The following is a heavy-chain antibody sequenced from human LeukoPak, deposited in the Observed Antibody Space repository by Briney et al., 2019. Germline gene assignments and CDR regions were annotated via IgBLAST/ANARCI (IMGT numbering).Heavy chain of an antibody. J-gene: IGHJ4*02. V-gene: IGHV1-2*02. CDR2: ITPKSGGT. CDR1: GYTFTGYF. CDR3: AREGVDWNHSVYYFDY. Sequence: ASVKVSCKASGYTFTGYFIHWVRQAPGQGLEWMGWITPKSGGTNYAQKFQGRVTMTRDTSISTAYMELSRLRSDDTAVYYCAREGVDWNHSVYYFDYWGQGTLVTVSS. D-gene: IGHD1-1*01.